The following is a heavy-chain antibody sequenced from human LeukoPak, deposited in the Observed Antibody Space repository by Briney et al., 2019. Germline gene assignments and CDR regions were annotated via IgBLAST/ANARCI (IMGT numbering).Heavy chain of an antibody. D-gene: IGHD3-22*01. J-gene: IGHJ4*02. V-gene: IGHV4-39*01. CDR1: GGSISSSSYY. Sequence: ASETLSLTCTVSGGSISSSSYYWGWIRQPPGKGLEWIGSIYYSGSTYYNPSLKSRVTISVDTSKSQFSLKLSSVTAADTAVYYCARLGYYDPDYWGQGTLVTVSS. CDR3: ARLGYYDPDY. CDR2: IYYSGST.